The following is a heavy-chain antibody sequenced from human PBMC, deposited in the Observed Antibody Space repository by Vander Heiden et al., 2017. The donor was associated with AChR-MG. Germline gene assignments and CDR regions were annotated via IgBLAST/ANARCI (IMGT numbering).Heavy chain of an antibody. Sequence: QVQLVQSGAEVKKPGSSVKVSCKASGGTFSSYAISWVRQAPGQGLEWMGGIIPIFGTANYAQKVQGRVTITADKSTSTAYMELSSLRSEDTAVYYCASYRRRRTEASGFDPWGQGTLVTVSS. CDR2: IIPIFGTA. CDR1: GGTFSSYA. J-gene: IGHJ5*02. CDR3: ASYRRRRTEASGFDP. D-gene: IGHD6-25*01. V-gene: IGHV1-69*06.